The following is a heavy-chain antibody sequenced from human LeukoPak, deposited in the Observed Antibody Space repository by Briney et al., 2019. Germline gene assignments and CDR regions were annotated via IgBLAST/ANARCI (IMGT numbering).Heavy chain of an antibody. CDR1: GGSIRSYY. Sequence: SETLSLTCTVSGGSIRSYYWSWIRQPPGKGLEWIGYIYYSGSTNYNPSLKSRVTVSVDTSQNQFSLKVSSVTAADTAVYYCARVSRSGWYYFDYWGQGTLVTVSS. V-gene: IGHV4-59*01. CDR2: IYYSGST. J-gene: IGHJ4*02. CDR3: ARVSRSGWYYFDY. D-gene: IGHD6-19*01.